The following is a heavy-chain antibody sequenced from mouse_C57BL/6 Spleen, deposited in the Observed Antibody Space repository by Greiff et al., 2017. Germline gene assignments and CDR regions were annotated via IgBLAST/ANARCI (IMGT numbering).Heavy chain of an antibody. CDR3: ARATGTDY. CDR2: IDPSDSYT. CDR1: GYTFTSYW. D-gene: IGHD4-1*01. V-gene: IGHV1-50*01. J-gene: IGHJ2*02. Sequence: VQLQQPGAELVKPGASVKLSCKASGYTFTSYWVQWVKQRPGQGLEWIGEIDPSDSYTNYNQKFKGKATLTVDTSSSTAYMQLSSLTSEDSAVYYCARATGTDYWGQGTSLTVSS.